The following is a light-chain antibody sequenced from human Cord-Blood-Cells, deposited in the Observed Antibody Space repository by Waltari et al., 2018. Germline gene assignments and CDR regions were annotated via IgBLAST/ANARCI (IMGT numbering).Light chain of an antibody. Sequence: DIQMTQTPTSLSASVGDRVTITCRESQSISNYVNWYQQKPGKVPKLLIYAASSLQSGVPSRFSGSGSGTDFTLTISSLQPEDFATYDCQQSYSTPQTFGQGTKVEIK. CDR2: AAS. J-gene: IGKJ1*01. CDR1: QSISNY. CDR3: QQSYSTPQT. V-gene: IGKV1-39*01.